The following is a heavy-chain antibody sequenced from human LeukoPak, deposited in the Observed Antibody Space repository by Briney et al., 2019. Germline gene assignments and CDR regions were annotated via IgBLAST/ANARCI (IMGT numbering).Heavy chain of an antibody. Sequence: GESLKISCKGSGYSFNSHWIGWVRQRPGKGLEWMGIFHPGDSESGYSPSFQGQVTMSADQTITTAYLQWNTLKASDTAMYFCARTIAFYYDSSSYMDFWGQGTLVTVSS. CDR3: ARTIAFYYDSSSYMDF. V-gene: IGHV5-51*01. D-gene: IGHD3-22*01. J-gene: IGHJ4*02. CDR2: FHPGDSES. CDR1: GYSFNSHW.